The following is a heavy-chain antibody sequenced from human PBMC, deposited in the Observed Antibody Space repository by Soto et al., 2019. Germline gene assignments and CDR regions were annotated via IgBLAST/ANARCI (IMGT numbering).Heavy chain of an antibody. CDR1: GFTFDDYA. V-gene: IGHV3-9*01. CDR2: ISWNSGSI. CDR3: AKDLHSGPHGTMDV. Sequence: GGSLRLSCAASGFTFDDYAMHWVRQAPGKGLEWVSGISWNSGSIGYADSVKGRFTISRDNAKDSLYLQMNSLRAEDTALYYCAKDLHSGPHGTMDVWGKGSTVTVSS. J-gene: IGHJ6*03. D-gene: IGHD5-12*01.